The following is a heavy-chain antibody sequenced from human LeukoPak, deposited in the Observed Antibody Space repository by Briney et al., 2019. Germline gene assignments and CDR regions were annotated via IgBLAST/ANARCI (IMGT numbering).Heavy chain of an antibody. CDR3: ARVVGIAAAGTSAYGMAV. D-gene: IGHD6-13*01. J-gene: IGHJ6*02. CDR2: IYYSGST. CDR1: GGSISSYY. Sequence: PSETLSLTCTVSGGSISSYYWSWIRQPPGKGLEWIGYIYYSGSTNYNPSLKSRVTISVDTSKNQFSLKLSSVTAADTAVYYCARVVGIAAAGTSAYGMAVWGQGTTVTVSS. V-gene: IGHV4-59*01.